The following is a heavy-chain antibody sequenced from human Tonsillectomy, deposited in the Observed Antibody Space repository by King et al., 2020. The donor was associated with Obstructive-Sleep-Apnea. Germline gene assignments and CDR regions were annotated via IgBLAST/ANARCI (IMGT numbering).Heavy chain of an antibody. CDR3: ARGSGAADVNWFDP. Sequence: VQLQQWGAGLLKPSETLSLTCAVYGGSFSDYYWSWIRQPPGKGLEWIGEVNHSGSTNYSPSLKIRVTISVDMSKNQFSLKLNSVTAADTAVYYCARGSGAADVNWFDPWGQGALVTVSS. CDR1: GGSFSDYY. D-gene: IGHD6-13*01. V-gene: IGHV4-34*01. J-gene: IGHJ5*02. CDR2: VNHSGST.